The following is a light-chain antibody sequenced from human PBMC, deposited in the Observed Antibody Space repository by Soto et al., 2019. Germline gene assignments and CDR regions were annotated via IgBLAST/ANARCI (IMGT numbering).Light chain of an antibody. CDR3: KQTYSTLLT. J-gene: IGKJ4*01. Sequence: DIQMTQSRSSLSAAVGEGVTIRCRRSQSISNYLDWYQQKAGKSPKLLIYAASSLESGVPSRFSGGGSGPDFTLTISSLQTEDFATYYCKQTYSTLLTSGRGTKVDIK. CDR1: QSISNY. V-gene: IGKV1-39*01. CDR2: AAS.